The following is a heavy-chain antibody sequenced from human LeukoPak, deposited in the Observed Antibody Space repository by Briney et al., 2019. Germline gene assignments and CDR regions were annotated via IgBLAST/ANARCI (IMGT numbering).Heavy chain of an antibody. CDR2: MNPNSGNT. CDR1: GYTFTSYD. V-gene: IGHV1-8*01. CDR3: AVGELFRLVDY. D-gene: IGHD3-10*01. Sequence: GASVKVSCKASGYTFTSYDINWVRQATGQGLEWMGWMNPNSGNTGYAQKFHGRVTMTRNTAISTAYMELSSLTSEDTAVYYCAVGELFRLVDYWGQGTLVTVSS. J-gene: IGHJ4*02.